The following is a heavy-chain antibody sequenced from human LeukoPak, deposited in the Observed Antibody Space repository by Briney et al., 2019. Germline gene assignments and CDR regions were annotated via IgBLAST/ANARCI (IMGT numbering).Heavy chain of an antibody. CDR1: GGSISSSSYY. Sequence: SSETLSLTCTVSGGSISSSSYYWGWIRQPPGKGLEWIGSIYYSGSTYYNPSLKSRVTISVDTSKNHFSLKLSSVTAADTAVYYCARHSVVVPAAMYNWFDPWGQGTLVTVSS. CDR2: IYYSGST. J-gene: IGHJ5*02. D-gene: IGHD2-2*01. CDR3: ARHSVVVPAAMYNWFDP. V-gene: IGHV4-39*01.